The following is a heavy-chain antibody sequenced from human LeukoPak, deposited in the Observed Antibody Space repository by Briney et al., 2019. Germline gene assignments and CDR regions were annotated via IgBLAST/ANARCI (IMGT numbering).Heavy chain of an antibody. Sequence: GGSLRLSCAASGFTFSSYSMNWVRQAPGKGLEWVSYISSSSSTIYYADSVKGRFTISRDNAKNSQYLQMNSLRDEDTAVYYCARGDCSGASCLLADYWGQGTLDTVSS. CDR2: ISSSSSTI. D-gene: IGHD2-15*01. CDR1: GFTFSSYS. J-gene: IGHJ4*02. CDR3: ARGDCSGASCLLADY. V-gene: IGHV3-48*02.